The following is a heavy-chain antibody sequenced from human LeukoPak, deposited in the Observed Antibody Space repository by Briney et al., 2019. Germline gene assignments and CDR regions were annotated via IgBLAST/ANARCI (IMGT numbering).Heavy chain of an antibody. V-gene: IGHV3-48*01. CDR3: ARDPHSARVVVPAAADY. D-gene: IGHD2-2*01. Sequence: GGSLRLSCAASGFTFSSYSMNWVRQAPWKGLEWVSYISSSSSTIYYADSVKGRFTISRDNAKNSLYLQMNSLRAEDTAVYYCARDPHSARVVVPAAADYWGQGTLVTVSS. J-gene: IGHJ4*02. CDR2: ISSSSSTI. CDR1: GFTFSSYS.